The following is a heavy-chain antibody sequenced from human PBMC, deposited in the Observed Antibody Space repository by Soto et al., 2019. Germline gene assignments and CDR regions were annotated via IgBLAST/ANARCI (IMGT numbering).Heavy chain of an antibody. CDR2: IKYDGNEQ. CDR1: GFTFSNYY. CDR3: SRENWFQDY. D-gene: IGHD3-9*01. J-gene: IGHJ4*02. V-gene: IGHV3-7*03. Sequence: EVRLVESGGGLVQPGRSLRLSCAASGFTFSNYYMTWVRQAPGKGLEWVASIKYDGNEQNYVDSVKGRFTISRDNAKNSLYLQMNSLRAEDTALYYCSRENWFQDYWGQGTLVTVSS.